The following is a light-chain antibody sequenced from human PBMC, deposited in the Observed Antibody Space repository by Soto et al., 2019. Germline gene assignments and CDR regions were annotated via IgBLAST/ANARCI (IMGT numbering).Light chain of an antibody. V-gene: IGKV1-5*01. CDR2: DAS. CDR3: QHYNSYSWT. CDR1: LNINTW. Sequence: DIQITQSPSTLSASVGDRVTITCRASLNINTWLAWYQQRPGKAPKLLIYDASSLESGVPSRFRGSASGTEFTLPISSLQPGDLETDYCQHYNSYSWTFGQGTKVDIK. J-gene: IGKJ1*01.